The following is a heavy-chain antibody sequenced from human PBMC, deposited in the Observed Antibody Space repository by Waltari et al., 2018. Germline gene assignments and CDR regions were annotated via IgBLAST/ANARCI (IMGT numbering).Heavy chain of an antibody. CDR3: AKEATDHYYYYYMDV. J-gene: IGHJ6*03. CDR2: IYYSGST. Sequence: QVQLQESGPGLVKPSETLSLTCTVSGGSISSHYWSWIRQPPGKGLEWIGYIYYSGSTNYNPSLKSRVTISVDTSKNQFSRKLSSVTAADTAVYYCAKEATDHYYYYYMDVWGKGTTVTVSS. D-gene: IGHD1-26*01. V-gene: IGHV4-59*11. CDR1: GGSISSHY.